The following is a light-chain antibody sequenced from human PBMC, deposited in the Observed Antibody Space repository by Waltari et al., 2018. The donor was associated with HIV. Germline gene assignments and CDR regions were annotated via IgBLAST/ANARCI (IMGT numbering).Light chain of an antibody. V-gene: IGLV7-46*01. CDR1: SGTVPNDHY. J-gene: IGLJ2*01. Sequence: QAVVTQETSLIVSPGGTVTLTCGSSSGTVPNDHYACWFQQKPGQAPRTLIFDTERRHSWTPARFSGSLFGGKAALTLSGARPEDEAFYYCLLSSGDTLVFGGGTYLTVL. CDR2: DTE. CDR3: LLSSGDTLV.